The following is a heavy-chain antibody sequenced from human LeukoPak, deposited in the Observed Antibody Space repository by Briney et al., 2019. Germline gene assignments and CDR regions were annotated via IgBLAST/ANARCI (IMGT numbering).Heavy chain of an antibody. D-gene: IGHD2-15*01. Sequence: PSETLSLTCSVSGSSISSSSDYWGWIRQPPGKGLEWIGSIYYSGSTYYNPSLKSRVTISVDTSKNQFSLKLSSVTAADTAVYYCAREDCSGGSCYAHSWFDPWGQGTLVTVSS. J-gene: IGHJ5*02. CDR2: IYYSGST. V-gene: IGHV4-39*01. CDR1: GSSISSSSDY. CDR3: AREDCSGGSCYAHSWFDP.